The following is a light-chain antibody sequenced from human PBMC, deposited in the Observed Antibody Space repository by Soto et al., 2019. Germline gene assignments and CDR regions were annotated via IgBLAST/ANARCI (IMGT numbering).Light chain of an antibody. V-gene: IGKV3-11*01. CDR1: QSFSVN. CDR2: SAS. J-gene: IGKJ5*01. CDR3: QQRSNWPRSIT. Sequence: EVVLTQSPDILSLSPGERATLSCRAIQSFSVNFAWYQQKPGQAPRPLIYSASDRAPGIPARFSGSGSGTDFTLTISSLEPEDFAVYYCQQRSNWPRSITFGQGTRLEIK.